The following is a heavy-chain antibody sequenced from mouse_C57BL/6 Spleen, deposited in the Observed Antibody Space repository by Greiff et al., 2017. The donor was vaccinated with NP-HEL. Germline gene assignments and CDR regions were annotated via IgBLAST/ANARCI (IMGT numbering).Heavy chain of an antibody. CDR2: IDPSDSYT. CDR1: GYTFTSYW. Sequence: QVQLQQSGAELVKPGASVKLSCKASGYTFTSYWMQWVKQRPGQGLEWIGEIDPSDSYTNYNQKFKGKATLTVDTSSSTAYMQLSSLTSEDSAVYYCARSSPDWFAYWGQGTLVTVSA. CDR3: ARSSPDWFAY. V-gene: IGHV1-50*01. J-gene: IGHJ3*01.